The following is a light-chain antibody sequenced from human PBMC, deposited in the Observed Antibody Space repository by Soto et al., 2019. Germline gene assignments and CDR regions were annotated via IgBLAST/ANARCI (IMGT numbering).Light chain of an antibody. V-gene: IGKV1-33*01. J-gene: IGKJ4*01. CDR3: QHYDHLPPLT. CDR2: DVS. Sequence: DIQMIQSPSSLSASVGDRVTITCQASQDIKNYLNWYQQKPGKAPKLLIYDVSNLETGVTSRFSGSGSGTHFSLNISSLQPEDVATYYCQHYDHLPPLTFGGGTRVQIK. CDR1: QDIKNY.